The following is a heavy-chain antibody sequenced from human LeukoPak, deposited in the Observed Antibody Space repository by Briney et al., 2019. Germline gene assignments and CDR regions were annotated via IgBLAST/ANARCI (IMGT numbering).Heavy chain of an antibody. Sequence: SGGSLRLSCAASGFTFSSYWMSWVRQAPGKGLEWVSYISSSGSTIYYADSVKGRFTISRDNAKNSLYLQMNSLRAEDTAVYYCARDGFIAVAGTGRGDFDYWGQGTLVTVSS. V-gene: IGHV3-48*04. CDR2: ISSSGSTI. D-gene: IGHD6-19*01. CDR1: GFTFSSYW. J-gene: IGHJ4*02. CDR3: ARDGFIAVAGTGRGDFDY.